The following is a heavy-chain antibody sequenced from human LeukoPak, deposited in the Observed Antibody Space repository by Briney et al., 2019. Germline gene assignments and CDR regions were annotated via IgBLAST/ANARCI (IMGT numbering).Heavy chain of an antibody. Sequence: ASVKVSCTVSGYSFSSYAISWGRHQPGQRREWLGWIGAYNGNTKYAQKFQGRVTMTIDTSTSTAYMELRSPRSDDKAVYYCARAVLGGVIIHHDYYYMDVWGKGTTVTVSS. CDR3: ARAVLGGVIIHHDYYYMDV. CDR1: GYSFSSYA. D-gene: IGHD3-16*02. CDR2: IGAYNGNT. V-gene: IGHV1-18*01. J-gene: IGHJ6*03.